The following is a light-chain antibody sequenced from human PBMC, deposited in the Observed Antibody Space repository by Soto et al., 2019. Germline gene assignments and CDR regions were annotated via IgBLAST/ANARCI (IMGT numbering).Light chain of an antibody. CDR2: DVS. CDR3: CSFAGSYTYV. J-gene: IGLJ1*01. V-gene: IGLV2-11*01. CDR1: SSDVGRYDY. Sequence: QSVLTQPRSVSGSPGQSVTISCTGTSSDVGRYDYVSWYQQHPGKAPKLIIYDVSERPSGVPDRFSGSKFGNTASLTISGLQAEDEADYSCCSFAGSYTYVFGTGTEVTVL.